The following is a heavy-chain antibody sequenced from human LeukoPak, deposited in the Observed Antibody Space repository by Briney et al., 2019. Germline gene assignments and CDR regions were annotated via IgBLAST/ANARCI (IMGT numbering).Heavy chain of an antibody. V-gene: IGHV4-59*08. CDR2: IYHSGNT. J-gene: IGHJ4*02. Sequence: PSETLSLTCTVSGGSISPYYWTWIRQPPGQTLEWIAFIYHSGNTHYNPFLGSRVTISVDTSKSQVSPKLRSVTAADTAVYYCARHSPDSGHYFDYWGQGTLVTVSS. CDR3: ARHSPDSGHYFDY. CDR1: GGSISPYY.